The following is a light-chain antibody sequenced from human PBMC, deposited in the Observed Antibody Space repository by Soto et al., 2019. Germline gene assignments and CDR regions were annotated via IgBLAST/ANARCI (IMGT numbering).Light chain of an antibody. CDR1: SSDVGGYDY. Sequence: QSALPQPASLSVSPGQSITISCTGTSSDVGGYDYVSWYQQPPGKAPKLIIYDVSDRPSGVSSRFSGSKSGNTASLTISGLQDEDEADYYCISYSSSSTYVFGTGTKVTVL. V-gene: IGLV2-14*01. CDR2: DVS. CDR3: ISYSSSSTYV. J-gene: IGLJ1*01.